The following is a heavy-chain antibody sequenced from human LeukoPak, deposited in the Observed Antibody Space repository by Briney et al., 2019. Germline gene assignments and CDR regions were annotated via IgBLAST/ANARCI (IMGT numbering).Heavy chain of an antibody. J-gene: IGHJ4*02. V-gene: IGHV4-39*07. Sequence: SETLSLTCNVSGGSVSAMSHYWAWLRQPPGKTLEWIASIYHTGSTFYNPSLKSRFLISVDTSKNQFSLRLMSVTAADTAIYFCAKDRLHRDYFDLWGQGTLLTVSS. CDR1: GGSVSAMSHY. D-gene: IGHD4-11*01. CDR2: IYHTGST. CDR3: AKDRLHRDYFDL.